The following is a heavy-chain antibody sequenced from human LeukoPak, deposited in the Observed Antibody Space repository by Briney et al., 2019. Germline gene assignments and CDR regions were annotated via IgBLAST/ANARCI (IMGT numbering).Heavy chain of an antibody. Sequence: GGSLRLSCAASGFTFSSYWMSWVRQAPGKGLEWVANIKRDGSEKYYVDSVKGRFTISRDNAKTTLSLQMNRLSAEATAVYYCARHTKGRTYGVDVWGQGTTVTVSS. V-gene: IGHV3-7*04. D-gene: IGHD2-8*01. CDR2: IKRDGSEK. CDR3: ARHTKGRTYGVDV. CDR1: GFTFSSYW. J-gene: IGHJ6*02.